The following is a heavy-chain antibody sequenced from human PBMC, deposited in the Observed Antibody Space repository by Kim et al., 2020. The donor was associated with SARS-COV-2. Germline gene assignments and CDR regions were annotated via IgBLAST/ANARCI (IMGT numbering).Heavy chain of an antibody. CDR1: GGSISSYY. J-gene: IGHJ5*02. V-gene: IGHV4-59*01. D-gene: IGHD3-10*01. CDR3: ARDGFGELGWFDP. CDR2: IYYSGST. Sequence: SETLSLTCTVSGGSISSYYWSWIRQPPGKGLEWIGYIYYSGSTNYNPSLKSRVTISVDTSKNQFSLKLSSVTAADTAVYYCARDGFGELGWFDPWGQGTLVTVSS.